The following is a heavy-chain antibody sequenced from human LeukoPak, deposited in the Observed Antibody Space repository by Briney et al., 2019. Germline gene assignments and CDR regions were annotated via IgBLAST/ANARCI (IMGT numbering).Heavy chain of an antibody. V-gene: IGHV3-64*04. Sequence: GGSLRLSCSASGFTFSSYAMHWVRQAPGKGLEYVSAISSNGGSTYYADSVKGRFTISRDNSKNTLYLQMNSLRAEDTAVYYCAKERYCSSTSCYTGIFDYWGQGTLVTVSS. CDR2: ISSNGGST. CDR3: AKERYCSSTSCYTGIFDY. CDR1: GFTFSSYA. D-gene: IGHD2-2*02. J-gene: IGHJ4*02.